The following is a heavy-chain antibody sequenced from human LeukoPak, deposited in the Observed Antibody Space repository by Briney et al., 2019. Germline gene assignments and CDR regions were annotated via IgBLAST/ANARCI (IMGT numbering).Heavy chain of an antibody. CDR2: INHSGST. D-gene: IGHD2-2*01. CDR3: AMYRYCSSTSCPGPWFDP. V-gene: IGHV4-34*01. Sequence: SETLSLTCAVYGGSFSGYYWSWIRQPPGKGLEWMGEINHSGSTNYNPSLKSRVTISVDTSKNQFSLKLSSVTAADTAVYYCAMYRYCSSTSCPGPWFDPWGQGTLVTVSS. J-gene: IGHJ5*02. CDR1: GGSFSGYY.